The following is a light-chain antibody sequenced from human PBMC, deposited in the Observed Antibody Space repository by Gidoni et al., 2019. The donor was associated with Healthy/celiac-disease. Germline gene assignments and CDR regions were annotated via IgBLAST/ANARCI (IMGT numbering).Light chain of an antibody. CDR3: QQYGSSPRT. CDR1: QSVSSSY. Sequence: EIVLTQSPGTLSLSPGERATRSCRASQSVSSSYLAWYQQKPRQAPRLLIYGASSRATGIPDRFSGSGSGTDFTLTISRLEPEDFAVYYCQQYGSSPRTFGPGTKVDIK. CDR2: GAS. V-gene: IGKV3-20*01. J-gene: IGKJ3*01.